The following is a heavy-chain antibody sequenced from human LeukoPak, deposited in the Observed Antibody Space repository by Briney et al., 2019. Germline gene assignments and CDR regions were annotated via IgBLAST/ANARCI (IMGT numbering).Heavy chain of an antibody. V-gene: IGHV3-64*01. CDR1: GFTFSSYA. CDR3: ARARYSGYDSDY. J-gene: IGHJ4*02. D-gene: IGHD5-12*01. CDR2: ISSNGGST. Sequence: GGSLRLSCAASGFTFSSYAMHWVRQAPGKGLGYVSAISSNGGSTYYANSVKGRFTIPRDNSKNTLYLQMGSLRAEDMAVYYCARARYSGYDSDYWGQGTLVTVSS.